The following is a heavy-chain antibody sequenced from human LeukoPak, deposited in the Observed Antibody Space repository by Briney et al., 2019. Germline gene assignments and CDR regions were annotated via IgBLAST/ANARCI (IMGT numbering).Heavy chain of an antibody. CDR3: AREFSGGYSYGWHYYYYYMDV. D-gene: IGHD5-18*01. CDR1: GGTFSSYA. Sequence: GASVKVSCKASGGTFSSYAISWVRQAPGQGLGWMGGIIPIFGTANYAQKFQGRVTITADKSTSTAYMELSSLRSEDTAVYYCAREFSGGYSYGWHYYYYYMDVWGKGTTVTVSS. V-gene: IGHV1-69*06. J-gene: IGHJ6*03. CDR2: IIPIFGTA.